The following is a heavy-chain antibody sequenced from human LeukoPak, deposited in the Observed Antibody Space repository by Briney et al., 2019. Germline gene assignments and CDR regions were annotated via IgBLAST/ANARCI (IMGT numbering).Heavy chain of an antibody. V-gene: IGHV3-21*01. CDR3: ARGVDYGDY. CDR2: ISSSSSYI. CDR1: GLTFSGYD. Sequence: GGSLRLSCAASGLTFSGYDMHWVRQAPGKGLEWVSSISSSSSYIYCADSVKGRFTISRDNAKNSLYLQMNSLRAEDTAVYYCARGVDYGDYWGQGTLVTVSS. J-gene: IGHJ4*02.